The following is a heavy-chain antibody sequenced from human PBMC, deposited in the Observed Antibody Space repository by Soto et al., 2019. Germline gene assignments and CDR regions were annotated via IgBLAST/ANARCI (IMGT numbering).Heavy chain of an antibody. CDR3: ARDHYGDSRSEGPFDY. CDR1: GGTFSSYT. Sequence: QVQLVQSGAEVKKPGSSVKVSCKASGGTFSSYTISWVRQAPGQGLEWMGRIIPILGIANYAQKFQGRVTITADKSTSTGYMEVGSLRSEDTAVYYCARDHYGDSRSEGPFDYWGQGTLVTVSS. CDR2: IIPILGIA. V-gene: IGHV1-69*08. D-gene: IGHD6-13*01. J-gene: IGHJ4*02.